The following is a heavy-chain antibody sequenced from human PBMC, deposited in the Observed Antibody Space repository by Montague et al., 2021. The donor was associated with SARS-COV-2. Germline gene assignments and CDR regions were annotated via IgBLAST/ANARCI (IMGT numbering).Heavy chain of an antibody. D-gene: IGHD3-9*01. CDR1: GGSVSSYY. Sequence: SETLSLTCTVSGGSVSSYYWSWIRQPPGKGLEWIGYIYYTGSTNYNPSLKSRVTISVDMSNNQFSLKVNSVTAADTAVYYCARGGTSSYYDSFTGYIRLPCWFDHWGQGILVTVSS. V-gene: IGHV4-59*02. CDR3: ARGGTSSYYDSFTGYIRLPCWFDH. J-gene: IGHJ5*02. CDR2: IYYTGST.